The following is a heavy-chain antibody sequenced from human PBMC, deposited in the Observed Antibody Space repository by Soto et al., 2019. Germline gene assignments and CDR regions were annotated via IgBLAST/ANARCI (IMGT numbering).Heavy chain of an antibody. CDR2: IDWNSGNI. J-gene: IGHJ5*01. CDR1: GFTFGDYA. D-gene: IGHD1-7*01. V-gene: IGHV3-9*01. Sequence: EVQLVESGGGLVQPGRSLRLSCAASGFTFGDYAMHWVRQAPGQGLEWVSGIDWNSGNIAYAGSVKGRFTISRDNAKNSLFLQMDSLRSEDTAFYYCARDYFKLHGIEYNWFESWGQGTLVTVSS. CDR3: ARDYFKLHGIEYNWFES.